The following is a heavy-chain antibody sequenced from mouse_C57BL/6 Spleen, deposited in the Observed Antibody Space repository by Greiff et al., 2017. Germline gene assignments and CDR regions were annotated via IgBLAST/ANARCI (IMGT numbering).Heavy chain of an antibody. CDR1: GYTFTSYW. V-gene: IGHV1-55*01. J-gene: IGHJ1*03. D-gene: IGHD2-3*01. CDR2: IYPGSGST. CDR3: ARCDGYPWYFDV. Sequence: QVQLQQPGAELVKPGASVKMSCKASGYTFTSYWITWVKQRPGQGLEWIGDIYPGSGSTNYNEKFKSKATLTVDTSSSTAYMLLSSLTSEDSAVYYCARCDGYPWYFDVWGTGTTVTVSS.